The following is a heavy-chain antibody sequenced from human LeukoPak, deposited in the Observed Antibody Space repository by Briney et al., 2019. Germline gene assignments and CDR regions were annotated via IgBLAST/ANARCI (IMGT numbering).Heavy chain of an antibody. D-gene: IGHD3-9*01. CDR3: ARESKYYDILTGLYYFDY. V-gene: IGHV1-69*01. CDR1: GGTFSSYA. J-gene: IGHJ4*02. CDR2: IISMFGTA. Sequence: GCSVKVSCKASGGTFSSYAISWVRQAPGQGLEWMGGIISMFGTANYAQKFQGRVTITADESTSTAYMELSSLRSEDTAVYYCARESKYYDILTGLYYFDYWGQGTLVTVSS.